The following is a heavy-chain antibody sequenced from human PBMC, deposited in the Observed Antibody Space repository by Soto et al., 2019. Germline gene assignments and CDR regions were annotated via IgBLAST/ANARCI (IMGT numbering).Heavy chain of an antibody. V-gene: IGHV3-9*01. J-gene: IGHJ6*02. D-gene: IGHD2-15*01. CDR3: AKEGGVVAATHYYYYYGMDV. Sequence: GGSLRLSCAASGFTFDDYAMHWVRQAPGKGLEWVSGISWNSGSIGYADSVKGRFTISRDNAKNSLYLQMNSLRAEDTALYYCAKEGGVVAATHYYYYYGMDVWGQGTTVTVSS. CDR1: GFTFDDYA. CDR2: ISWNSGSI.